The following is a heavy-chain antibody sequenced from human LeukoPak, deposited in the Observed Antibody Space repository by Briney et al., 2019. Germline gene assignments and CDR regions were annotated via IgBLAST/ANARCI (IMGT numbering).Heavy chain of an antibody. J-gene: IGHJ4*02. CDR3: ATTRGYCSSTSCYTVDY. CDR1: GGSISSYY. D-gene: IGHD2-2*02. V-gene: IGHV4-34*01. Sequence: PSETLSLTCTVSGGSISSYYWSWIRQPPGKGLEWIGEINHSGSTNYNPSLKSRVTISVDTSKNQFSLKLSSVTAADTAVYYCATTRGYCSSTSCYTVDYWGQGTLVTVSS. CDR2: INHSGST.